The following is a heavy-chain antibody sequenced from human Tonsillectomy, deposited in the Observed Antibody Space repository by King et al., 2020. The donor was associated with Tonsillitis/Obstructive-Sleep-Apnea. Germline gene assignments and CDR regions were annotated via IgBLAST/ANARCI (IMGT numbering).Heavy chain of an antibody. CDR2: ISSGSRHI. J-gene: IGHJ6*03. CDR1: GFCFSIYS. D-gene: IGHD3-16*01. Sequence: VQLVESGGGLVKPGGALRLSCAASGFCFSIYSMKWVRQAPGKGLEWVASISSGSRHIYDADSVKGRLTISRDNAKKSLYLQMNSLRVDDTAVYYCARAGGGGDFYYHYMDVWGKGTTVTVSS. V-gene: IGHV3-21*01. CDR3: ARAGGGGDFYYHYMDV.